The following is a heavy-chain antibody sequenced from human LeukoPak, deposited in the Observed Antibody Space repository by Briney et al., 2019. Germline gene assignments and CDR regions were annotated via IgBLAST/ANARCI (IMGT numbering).Heavy chain of an antibody. CDR2: INQAESAK. D-gene: IGHD6-19*01. V-gene: IGHV3-7*01. CDR1: GFTFSYYR. J-gene: IGHJ4*02. Sequence: GGSLRLSCAASGFTFSYYRMSWVRQAPGKGLEWVANINQAESAKYYVDSVKGRFAISKDNAKNSLYLQMNSLRVEDTAVYFCTRVGRSGWPLDNWGQGTLVTVSS. CDR3: TRVGRSGWPLDN.